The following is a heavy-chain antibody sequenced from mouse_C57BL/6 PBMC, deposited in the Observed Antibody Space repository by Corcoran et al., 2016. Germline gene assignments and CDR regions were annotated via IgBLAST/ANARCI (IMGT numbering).Heavy chain of an antibody. CDR1: GYTFTTYG. J-gene: IGHJ1*03. CDR3: ARYYCSSYDWYFDV. V-gene: IGHV9-3*01. Sequence: QIQLVQSGPELKKPGETVKISCKASGYTFTTYGMSWVKQAPGKGLKWMGWINTYSGVPTYADDFKGRFAFSLETSASTASLQINNLKNEDTATYFGARYYCSSYDWYFDVWGTGTTVTVSS. CDR2: INTYSGVP. D-gene: IGHD1-1*01.